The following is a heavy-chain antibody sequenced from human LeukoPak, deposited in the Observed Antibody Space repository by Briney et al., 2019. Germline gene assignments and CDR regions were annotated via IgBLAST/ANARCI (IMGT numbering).Heavy chain of an antibody. D-gene: IGHD3-22*01. CDR1: GGTFSSYA. CDR3: ARDGYYDSSGPEENHYFDY. CDR2: IIPIFGTA. Sequence: SVKVSCKASGGTFSSYAISWVRQAPGQGLEWMGGIIPIFGTANYAQKFQGRVTITADESTSTAYMELSSLRSEDTAVYYCARDGYYDSSGPEENHYFDYWGQGTLVTVSS. J-gene: IGHJ4*02. V-gene: IGHV1-69*13.